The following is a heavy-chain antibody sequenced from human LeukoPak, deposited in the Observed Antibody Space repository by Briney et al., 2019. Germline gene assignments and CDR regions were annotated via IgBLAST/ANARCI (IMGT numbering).Heavy chain of an antibody. CDR2: IKHDGSEK. J-gene: IGHJ4*02. CDR3: ATDRGWRTSGYYLYYFEY. D-gene: IGHD3-3*01. V-gene: IGHV3-7*01. Sequence: GGSLRLSCAASGFTFSSYWMNWARQAPGKGLEWVASIKHDGSEKYYVDSVRGRFTISRDNTMNSLYLQMSSLRAEDTAVYYCATDRGWRTSGYYLYYFEYWGQGTLVTFSS. CDR1: GFTFSSYW.